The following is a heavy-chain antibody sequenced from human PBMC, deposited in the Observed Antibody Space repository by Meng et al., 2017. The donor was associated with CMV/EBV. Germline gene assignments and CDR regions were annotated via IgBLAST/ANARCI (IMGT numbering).Heavy chain of an antibody. CDR2: INHSGST. Sequence: GSFSGYYWGWIRQPPGKGLEWIGEINHSGSTNYNPSLKSRVTISVDTSKNQFSLKLSSVTAADTAVYYCARRVGRVVPAAIHWFDPWGQGTLVTVSS. V-gene: IGHV4-34*01. CDR1: GSFSGYY. D-gene: IGHD2-2*01. CDR3: ARRVGRVVPAAIHWFDP. J-gene: IGHJ5*02.